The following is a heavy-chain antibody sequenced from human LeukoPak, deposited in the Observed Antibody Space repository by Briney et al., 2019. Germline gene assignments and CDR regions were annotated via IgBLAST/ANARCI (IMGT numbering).Heavy chain of an antibody. CDR3: TAGPGSRLRAGDFY. Sequence: GGSLRLSCAASGFTFSNAWMSWVRQAPGKGLEWVGRIKSKTDGGTTDYAAPVKGRFTISRDDSKNTLYLQMNSLKTEDTAVYYCTAGPGSRLRAGDFYWGQGTLVTVSS. CDR2: IKSKTDGGTT. D-gene: IGHD3-10*01. CDR1: GFTFSNAW. V-gene: IGHV3-15*01. J-gene: IGHJ4*02.